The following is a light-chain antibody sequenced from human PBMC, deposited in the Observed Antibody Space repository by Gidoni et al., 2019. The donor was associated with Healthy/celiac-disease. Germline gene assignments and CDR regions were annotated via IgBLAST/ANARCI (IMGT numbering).Light chain of an antibody. V-gene: IGLV1-47*01. CDR1: SSNIGSNY. CDR2: RNN. J-gene: IGLJ3*02. CDR3: AAWDDSLSGWV. Sequence: QSVLTQPPSASGHPGPRVTISCSGSSSNIGSNYVYWYQQLPGTAPKLLIYRNNQRPSGVPDRFSGSKSGTSASLAISGLRSEDEADYYCAAWDDSLSGWVFGGGTKLTVL.